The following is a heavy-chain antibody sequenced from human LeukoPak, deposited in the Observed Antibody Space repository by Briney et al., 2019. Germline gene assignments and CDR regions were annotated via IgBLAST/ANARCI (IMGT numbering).Heavy chain of an antibody. CDR2: ISGSDTGS. Sequence: GGSLRLSCVASGFTLSSYSMSWVRQAPGKGLEWVSAISGSDTGSWYADSVKGRFTISRDNSKNTLYLQMNSLRAEDTAVYYCAKPGGWYPDWYFDLWGRGTLVTVSS. V-gene: IGHV3-23*01. J-gene: IGHJ2*01. CDR1: GFTLSSYS. D-gene: IGHD6-19*01. CDR3: AKPGGWYPDWYFDL.